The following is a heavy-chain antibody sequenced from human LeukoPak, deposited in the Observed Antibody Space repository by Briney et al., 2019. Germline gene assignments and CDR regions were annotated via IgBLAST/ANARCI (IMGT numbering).Heavy chain of an antibody. CDR2: IYYSGST. Sequence: SETLSLTCTVSGGSISSPTYYWGWIRQPPGKGLEWIGSIYYSGSTYYNPSLKSRVTISVDTSKNQFSLKLSSVTAADTAVYYCARDWGVSARPGYMDVWGKGTTVTVSS. V-gene: IGHV4-39*07. CDR1: GGSISSPTYY. D-gene: IGHD6-6*01. CDR3: ARDWGVSARPGYMDV. J-gene: IGHJ6*03.